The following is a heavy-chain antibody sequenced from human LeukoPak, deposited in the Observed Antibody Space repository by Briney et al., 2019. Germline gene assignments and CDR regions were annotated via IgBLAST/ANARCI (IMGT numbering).Heavy chain of an antibody. CDR2: IYYTGST. CDR3: ARHRAYSSSSPFDY. J-gene: IGHJ4*02. Sequence: PSETLSPTCTVSGDSINSYYWTWIRQPPGKGLEWIGYIYYTGSTNYNPSLKSRVTMFVDMSKNQFSLRLSSVTAADTAVYYCARHRAYSSSSPFDYWGQGTLVTVSS. D-gene: IGHD6-6*01. CDR1: GDSINSYY. V-gene: IGHV4-59*08.